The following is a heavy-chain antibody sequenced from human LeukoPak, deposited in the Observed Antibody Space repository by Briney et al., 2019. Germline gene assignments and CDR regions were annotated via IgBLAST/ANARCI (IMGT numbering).Heavy chain of an antibody. CDR3: ATIDSSGYYPWAFDI. J-gene: IGHJ3*02. CDR1: GYTLTELS. Sequence: ASVKVSCKVSGYTLTELSMHWVRQAPGKGLEWMGGFDPEDGETIYAQKFQGRVTMTKDTSTDTAYMELSSLRSEDTAVYYCATIDSSGYYPWAFDIWGQGTMVTVSS. V-gene: IGHV1-24*01. D-gene: IGHD3-22*01. CDR2: FDPEDGET.